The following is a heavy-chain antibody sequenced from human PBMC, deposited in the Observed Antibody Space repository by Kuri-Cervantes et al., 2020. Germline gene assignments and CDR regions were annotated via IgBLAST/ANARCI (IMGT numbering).Heavy chain of an antibody. J-gene: IGHJ4*02. CDR3: AKGHDIVGATGHFDY. D-gene: IGHD1-26*01. Sequence: SLKISCAASGFTFDDYAMHWVRQAPGKGLEWASGISWNSGSIGYADSVKGRFTISRDNSKNTLYLQMNSLRAEDTAVYYCAKGHDIVGATGHFDYWGQGTLVTVSS. CDR2: ISWNSGSI. V-gene: IGHV3-9*01. CDR1: GFTFDDYA.